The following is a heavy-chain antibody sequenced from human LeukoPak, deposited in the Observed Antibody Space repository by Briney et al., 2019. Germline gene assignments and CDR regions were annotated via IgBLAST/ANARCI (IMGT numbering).Heavy chain of an antibody. J-gene: IGHJ3*02. CDR1: GYTFTSYA. V-gene: IGHV1-3*01. Sequence: ASVKVSCKASGYTFTSYAMHWVRQAPGQRLEWMGWINAGNGNTKYSQKFQGRVTITRDTSASTAYMELSSLRSEDTAVYYCARGLPYNDAFDIWGQGTMVTVSS. D-gene: IGHD4-11*01. CDR2: INAGNGNT. CDR3: ARGLPYNDAFDI.